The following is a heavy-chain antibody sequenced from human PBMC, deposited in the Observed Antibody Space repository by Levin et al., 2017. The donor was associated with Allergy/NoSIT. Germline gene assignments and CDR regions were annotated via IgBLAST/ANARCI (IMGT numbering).Heavy chain of an antibody. CDR3: STGYSSGWYAGGVDY. J-gene: IGHJ4*02. CDR2: INSDGSST. D-gene: IGHD6-19*01. V-gene: IGHV3-74*01. Sequence: GGSLRLSCAASGFTFSTYWMHWVRQAPGKGLVWVSRINSDGSSTSYADSVKGRFTISRDNAKNTLYLQMNSLRAEDTAVYYCSTGYSSGWYAGGVDYWGQGTLVTVSS. CDR1: GFTFSTYW.